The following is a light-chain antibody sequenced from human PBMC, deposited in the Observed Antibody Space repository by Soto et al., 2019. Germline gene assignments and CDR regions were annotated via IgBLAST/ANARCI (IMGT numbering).Light chain of an antibody. CDR2: EVN. CDR3: SSYPTNNLLI. CDR1: SSDVDSYKY. Sequence: QSALTQPASVSGSPGQSITISCTATSSDVDSYKYVSWYQHHPGKAPKVMVYEVNHRPSGVSDRFSGSKSGNTASLTISGLQAEDEADYYCSSYPTNNLLIFGGGTKVTVL. J-gene: IGLJ2*01. V-gene: IGLV2-14*01.